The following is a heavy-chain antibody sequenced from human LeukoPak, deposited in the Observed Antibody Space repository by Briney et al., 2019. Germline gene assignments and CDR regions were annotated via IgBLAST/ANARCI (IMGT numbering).Heavy chain of an antibody. D-gene: IGHD3-22*01. CDR1: GYTLTELS. CDR2: FDLEDGET. Sequence: GASVKVSCKVSGYTLTELSMHWVRQAPGKGLEWMGGFDLEDGETIYEQKFQGRVTMTEDTSTDTAYMELSSLRSEHTAVYFCATPTTYYYDRAFDYWGQEALVTVSS. J-gene: IGHJ4*02. CDR3: ATPTTYYYDRAFDY. V-gene: IGHV1-24*01.